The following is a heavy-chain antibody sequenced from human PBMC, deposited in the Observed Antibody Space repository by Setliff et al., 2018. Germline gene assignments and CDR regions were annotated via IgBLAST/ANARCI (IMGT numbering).Heavy chain of an antibody. CDR2: MYYSGDT. Sequence: SETLSLTCTVSGGSVRGYYWSWIRQPPGKGLEWIGYMYYSGDTYYNASLKSRLTLSVDTSKNQVSLNLRSVTAADTAVYYCARTGTYRYFDYWGQGTQVTVSS. CDR1: GGSVRGYY. V-gene: IGHV4-59*08. D-gene: IGHD1-1*01. CDR3: ARTGTYRYFDY. J-gene: IGHJ4*02.